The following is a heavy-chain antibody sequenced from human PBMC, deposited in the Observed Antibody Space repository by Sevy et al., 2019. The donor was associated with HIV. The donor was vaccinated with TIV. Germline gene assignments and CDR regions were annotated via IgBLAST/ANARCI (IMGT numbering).Heavy chain of an antibody. CDR3: ARHFPIVVVPAAIPDYYYMDV. CDR2: IYYSGST. V-gene: IGHV4-59*08. J-gene: IGHJ6*03. D-gene: IGHD2-2*02. CDR1: GGSISSYY. Sequence: SETLSLTCTVSGGSISSYYWSWIRQPPGKGLEWIGYIYYSGSTNYNPSLKSRVTISVDTSKNQFSLKLSSVTAADTAVYYCARHFPIVVVPAAIPDYYYMDVWGKRTTVTVSS.